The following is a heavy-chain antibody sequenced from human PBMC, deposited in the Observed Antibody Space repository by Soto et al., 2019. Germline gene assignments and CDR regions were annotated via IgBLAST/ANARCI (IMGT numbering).Heavy chain of an antibody. V-gene: IGHV1-18*01. Sequence: VQLVQSGAEVKKLAASVRVSCKASGYTFDSYGLNSVRQAPGQGLEWKGWISTHTGNTDYPQRIQCRVTMTTDESMSRAFLDLRSLACEDTAVYYCVGDVSVSAGSCGGYWGQGTRVSASP. CDR1: GYTFDSYG. J-gene: IGHJ4*02. CDR3: VGDVSVSAGSCGGY. CDR2: ISTHTGNT. D-gene: IGHD3-10*01.